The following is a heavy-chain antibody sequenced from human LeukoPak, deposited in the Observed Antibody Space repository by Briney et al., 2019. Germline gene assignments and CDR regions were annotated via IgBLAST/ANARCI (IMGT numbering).Heavy chain of an antibody. CDR1: GGSISSGGYS. CDR3: ARARNGYGGNVGFDY. V-gene: IGHV4-30-2*01. CDR2: IYHSGST. Sequence: SQTLSLTCAVSGGSISSGGYSWSWIRQPPGKGLEWIGYIYHSGSTYYNRSLKSRVTISVDRSKNQFSLKLSSVTAADTAVYYCARARNGYGGNVGFDYWGQGTLVTVSS. J-gene: IGHJ4*02. D-gene: IGHD4-23*01.